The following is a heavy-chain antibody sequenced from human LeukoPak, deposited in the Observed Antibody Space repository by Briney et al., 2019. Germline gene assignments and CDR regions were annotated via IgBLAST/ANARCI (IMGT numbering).Heavy chain of an antibody. D-gene: IGHD5-12*01. CDR2: IKQDGSEK. J-gene: IGHJ4*02. CDR1: GFTFSSYW. Sequence: GESLRLSCAASGFTFSSYWMSWVRQAPGKGLEWVANIKQDGSEKYYVDSVKGRFTISRDNAKNSLYLQMNSLRAEDTAVYYCARLSFTAFLRYFDYWGQGTLVTVSS. V-gene: IGHV3-7*03. CDR3: ARLSFTAFLRYFDY.